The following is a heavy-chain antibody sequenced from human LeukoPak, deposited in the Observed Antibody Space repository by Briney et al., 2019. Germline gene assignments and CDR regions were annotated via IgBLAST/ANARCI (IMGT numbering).Heavy chain of an antibody. CDR3: ARDLDSSGRYFDY. CDR1: GGSISSGGYY. V-gene: IGHV4-31*03. D-gene: IGHD3-22*01. Sequence: SQTLSLTCTVSGGSISSGGYYWSWLRQHPGKGLEWIGYIYYSGSTYYNPSLKSRVTISVDTSKNQFSLKLSSVTAADTAAYYCARDLDSSGRYFDYWGQGTLVTVSS. CDR2: IYYSGST. J-gene: IGHJ4*02.